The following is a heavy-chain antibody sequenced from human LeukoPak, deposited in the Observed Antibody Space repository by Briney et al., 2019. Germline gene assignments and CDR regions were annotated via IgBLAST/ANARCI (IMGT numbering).Heavy chain of an antibody. D-gene: IGHD6-6*01. J-gene: IGHJ4*02. CDR3: ARAAQKCSSSSSNDN. CDR1: GGSINSYY. Sequence: PSETLSLTCTVSGGSINSYYWSWIRQPPGKGVEWVGHSFYSGDTTYNPSLKGRVTIAVDPSKNLFSLTLSLFTAADTAVNYCARAAQKCSSSSSNDNYGQGTVVRVS. CDR2: SFYSGDT. V-gene: IGHV4-59*01.